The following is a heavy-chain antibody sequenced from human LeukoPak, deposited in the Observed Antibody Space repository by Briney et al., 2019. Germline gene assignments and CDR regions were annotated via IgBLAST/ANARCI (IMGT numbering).Heavy chain of an antibody. V-gene: IGHV3-33*01. Sequence: GGSLRLSCVASGFSFSSYGIHWVRQAPGKGLEWVAVIRYDGSEKYYADSVQGRFTISRDNSKNTVYLEVNSLRAEDTAVYYCARVLGDWNRRLDYWGQGTLVTVSS. D-gene: IGHD3-16*01. J-gene: IGHJ4*02. CDR2: IRYDGSEK. CDR1: GFSFSSYG. CDR3: ARVLGDWNRRLDY.